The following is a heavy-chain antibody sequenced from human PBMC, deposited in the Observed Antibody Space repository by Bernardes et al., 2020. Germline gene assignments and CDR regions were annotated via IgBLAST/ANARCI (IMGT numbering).Heavy chain of an antibody. CDR2: IYYSGST. D-gene: IGHD3-3*01. CDR1: GGSISSSSYY. J-gene: IGHJ5*02. CDR3: ARHRALFGVVIISWFDP. V-gene: IGHV4-39*01. Sequence: SETLSLTCTVSGGSISSSSYYWGWIRQPPGKGLEWIGSIYYSGSTYYNPSLKSRVTISVDTSKNQFSLKLSSVTAADTAVYYCARHRALFGVVIISWFDPWGQGTLVTVSS.